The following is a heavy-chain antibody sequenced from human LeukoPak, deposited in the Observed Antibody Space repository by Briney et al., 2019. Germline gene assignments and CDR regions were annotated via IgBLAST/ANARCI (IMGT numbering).Heavy chain of an antibody. V-gene: IGHV3-23*01. CDR3: AKLGYCSGGSCHPYYYYGMDV. CDR2: ISGSGGST. CDR1: GFTFSSYA. D-gene: IGHD2-15*01. J-gene: IGHJ6*04. Sequence: PGGSLRLSCAASGFTFSSYAMSWVRQAPGKGLEWVSAISGSGGSTYYADSVKGRFTISRDNSKNTLYLQMNSLRAEDTAVYYCAKLGYCSGGSCHPYYYYGMDVWGKGTTVTVSS.